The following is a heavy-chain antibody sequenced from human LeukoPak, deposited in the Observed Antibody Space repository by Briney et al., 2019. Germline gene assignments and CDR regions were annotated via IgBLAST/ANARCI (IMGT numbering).Heavy chain of an antibody. V-gene: IGHV3-9*03. CDR3: AKGTLYVGNLESEYFQH. Sequence: QPGRSLRLSCAASGFTFDDYAMHWVRQAPGKGLEWVSGISWNSGSIGYADSVKGRFTISRDNAKNSLYLQMNSLRAEDMALYYCAKGTLYVGNLESEYFQHWGQGTLVTVSS. CDR1: GFTFDDYA. J-gene: IGHJ1*01. CDR2: ISWNSGSI. D-gene: IGHD4-23*01.